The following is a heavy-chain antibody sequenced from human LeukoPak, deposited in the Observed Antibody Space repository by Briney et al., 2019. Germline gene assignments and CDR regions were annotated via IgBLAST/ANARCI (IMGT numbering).Heavy chain of an antibody. Sequence: PGGSLRLSCTASGFTFGDYAMNWVRQAPGKGLEWVSYISSSSSTIYYADSVKGRFTISRDNAKNSLYLQMNSLRAEDTAVYYCASRYYGFIDYWGQGTLVTVSS. J-gene: IGHJ4*02. D-gene: IGHD3-22*01. CDR3: ASRYYGFIDY. CDR2: ISSSSSTI. V-gene: IGHV3-48*01. CDR1: GFTFGDYA.